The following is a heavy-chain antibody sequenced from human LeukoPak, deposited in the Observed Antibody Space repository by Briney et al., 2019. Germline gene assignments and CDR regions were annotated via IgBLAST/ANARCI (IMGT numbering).Heavy chain of an antibody. Sequence: SETLSLTCAVYGGSLSNYYWSWIRQPPGKGLEWIGEINHSGSTNYNPSLKSRVTISVDTSKNQFSLKLSSVTAADTAVYYCARDIVVVPAAIRGRWFDPWGQGTLVTVSS. CDR2: INHSGST. CDR1: GGSLSNYY. D-gene: IGHD2-2*01. V-gene: IGHV4-34*01. J-gene: IGHJ5*02. CDR3: ARDIVVVPAAIRGRWFDP.